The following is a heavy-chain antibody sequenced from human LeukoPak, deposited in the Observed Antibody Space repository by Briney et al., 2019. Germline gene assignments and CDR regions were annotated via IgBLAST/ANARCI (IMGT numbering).Heavy chain of an antibody. Sequence: GGSLRLSCAASGFTFSSYWMHWVRHAPGKGLVWVSRINSDGSSTSYADSVKGRFIISRDISRNTLYLQMNGLRAEDTAVYYCAAEGGYRFDYWGLGSLVTVSS. D-gene: IGHD5-18*01. CDR2: INSDGSST. V-gene: IGHV3-74*01. J-gene: IGHJ4*02. CDR3: AAEGGYRFDY. CDR1: GFTFSSYW.